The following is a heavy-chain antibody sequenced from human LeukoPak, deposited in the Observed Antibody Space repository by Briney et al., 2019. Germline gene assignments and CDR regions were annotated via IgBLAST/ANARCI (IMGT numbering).Heavy chain of an antibody. CDR3: AADGSDYCSSTSCRPTAVAG. Sequence: TSVKVSCKASGFTFTSSAVQWVRQARGQRVEWIGWIVVGSGNTNYAQKFQERVTITRDMSTSTAYMELSSLRSEDTAVYYCAADGSDYCSSTSCRPTAVAGWGQGTLVTVSS. CDR2: IVVGSGNT. V-gene: IGHV1-58*01. CDR1: GFTFTSSA. D-gene: IGHD2-2*01. J-gene: IGHJ4*02.